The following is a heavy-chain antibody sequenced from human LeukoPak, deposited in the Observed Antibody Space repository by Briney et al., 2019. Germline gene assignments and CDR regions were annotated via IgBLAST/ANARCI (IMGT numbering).Heavy chain of an antibody. V-gene: IGHV4-59*01. CDR1: GGSNSSYY. CDR3: ARQVYYYGSGSPFLRVTFDI. Sequence: SETLSLXCTVSGGSNSSYYWSWIRRPPGKGLEWIGYIYYSGSTNYNPSLKSRVTISVDTSKNQFSLKLSSVTAADTAVYYCARQVYYYGSGSPFLRVTFDIWGQGTMVTVSS. D-gene: IGHD3-10*01. J-gene: IGHJ3*02. CDR2: IYYSGST.